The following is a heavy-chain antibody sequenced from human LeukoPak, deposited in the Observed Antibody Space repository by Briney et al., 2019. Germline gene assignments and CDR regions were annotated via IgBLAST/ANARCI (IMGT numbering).Heavy chain of an antibody. Sequence: ASVKVSCKASGYTFTSYDINWVRQATGQGLEWMGWMNPNSGNTGYAQKFQGRVTMTRNTSISTAYMELSSLRSEDTAVYYCARARIAARVGRAPSNWFDPWGQGTLVTVSS. CDR1: GYTFTSYD. D-gene: IGHD6-6*01. CDR3: ARARIAARVGRAPSNWFDP. CDR2: MNPNSGNT. J-gene: IGHJ5*02. V-gene: IGHV1-8*01.